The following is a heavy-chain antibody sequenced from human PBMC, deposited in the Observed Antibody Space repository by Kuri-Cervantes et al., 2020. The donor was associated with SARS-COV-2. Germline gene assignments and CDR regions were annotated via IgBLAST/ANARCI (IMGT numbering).Heavy chain of an antibody. Sequence: GGSLRLSCAASGFTFSSYAMSWVRQAPGKGLEWVSAISGSGGSTYYADSVKGRFTISRDNSKNTLYLQMNSLRADDTAVYYCARDYYDSGGFGPWGQGTLVTVSS. V-gene: IGHV3-23*01. CDR2: ISGSGGST. CDR1: GFTFSSYA. D-gene: IGHD3-10*01. J-gene: IGHJ5*02. CDR3: ARDYYDSGGFGP.